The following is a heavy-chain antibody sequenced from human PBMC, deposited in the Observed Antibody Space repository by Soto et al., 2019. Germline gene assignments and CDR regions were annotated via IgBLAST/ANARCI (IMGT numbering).Heavy chain of an antibody. V-gene: IGHV3-74*01. CDR1: GFTFSSYC. Sequence: SQRLSSAASGFTFSSYCLHWVLEARGTGLVWVSRINSDGSSTSYADSVKGRFPISRDNAKNTLYLQMNSLRAEDTAVYYCARDLGSIQLWLRYYYYGMDVWGQGTTVTVSS. J-gene: IGHJ6*02. D-gene: IGHD5-18*01. CDR2: INSDGSST. CDR3: ARDLGSIQLWLRYYYYGMDV.